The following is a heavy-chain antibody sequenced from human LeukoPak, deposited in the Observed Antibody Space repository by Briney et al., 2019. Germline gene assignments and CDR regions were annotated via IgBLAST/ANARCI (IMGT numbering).Heavy chain of an antibody. V-gene: IGHV4-34*01. CDR2: INHSGST. Sequence: SETLSLTCAVNGGSFSGYYWSWIRQPPGKGLEWIGEINHSGSTNYNPSLKSRVTISVDTSKNQFSLKLSSVTAADTAVYYCAIIQAGDSSGYPIDYWGQGTLVTVSS. CDR3: AIIQAGDSSGYPIDY. CDR1: GGSFSGYY. D-gene: IGHD3-22*01. J-gene: IGHJ4*02.